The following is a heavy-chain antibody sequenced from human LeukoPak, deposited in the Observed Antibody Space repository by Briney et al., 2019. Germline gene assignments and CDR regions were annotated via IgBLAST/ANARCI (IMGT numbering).Heavy chain of an antibody. CDR3: ARHQYSSSWCNWFDP. Sequence: KPSETLSLTCAVYGGSFSGYYWSWIRQPPGKGLEWIGEINHSGSTNYNPSLKSRVTISVDTSKNQFSLKLSSVTAADTAVYYCARHQYSSSWCNWFDPWGQGTLVTVSS. D-gene: IGHD6-13*01. J-gene: IGHJ5*02. CDR1: GGSFSGYY. CDR2: INHSGST. V-gene: IGHV4-34*01.